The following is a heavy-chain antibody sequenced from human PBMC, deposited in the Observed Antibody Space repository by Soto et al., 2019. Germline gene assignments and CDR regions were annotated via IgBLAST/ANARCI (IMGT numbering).Heavy chain of an antibody. CDR1: GGSVSSGSYY. V-gene: IGHV4-61*01. D-gene: IGHD6-13*01. CDR3: ARDQWLAIAAAGTSEFYYYYGMDV. CDR2: IYYSGST. Sequence: PSETPSLTCTVSGGSVSSGSYYWSWIRQPPGKGLEWIGYIYYSGSTNYNPSLKSRVTISVDTSKNQFSLKLSSVTAADTAVYYCARDQWLAIAAAGTSEFYYYYGMDVWGQGTTVNVS. J-gene: IGHJ6*02.